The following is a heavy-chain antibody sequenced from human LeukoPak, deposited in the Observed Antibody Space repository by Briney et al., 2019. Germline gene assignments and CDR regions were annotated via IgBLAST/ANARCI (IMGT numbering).Heavy chain of an antibody. CDR1: GGSISSYY. D-gene: IGHD4-23*01. CDR2: IYYSGST. Sequence: ASETLSLTCTVSGGSISSYYWSWIRQPPGKGLEWIGYIYYSGSTNYNPSLKSRVTISVDTSKNQFSLKLSSVTAADTAVYYCARILTVVTPLFDYWGQGTLVTVSS. J-gene: IGHJ4*02. CDR3: ARILTVVTPLFDY. V-gene: IGHV4-59*08.